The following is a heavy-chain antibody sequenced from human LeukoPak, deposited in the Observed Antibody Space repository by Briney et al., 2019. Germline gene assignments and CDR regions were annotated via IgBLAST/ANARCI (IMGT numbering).Heavy chain of an antibody. Sequence: GGSLRLSCVASGFMFSDYAMSWVRQAPGKGLEWVSSISSSGGTTFYADSVKGRVTISRDLFKKTVHLEMKAMRAEDTAVYYCAKDPRPHYDVPVGYWGQGTLVTVSP. V-gene: IGHV3-23*01. D-gene: IGHD3-3*01. CDR1: GFMFSDYA. CDR2: ISSSGGTT. J-gene: IGHJ4*02. CDR3: AKDPRPHYDVPVGY.